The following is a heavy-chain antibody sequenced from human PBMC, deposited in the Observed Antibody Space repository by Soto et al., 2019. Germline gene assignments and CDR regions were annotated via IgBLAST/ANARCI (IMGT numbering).Heavy chain of an antibody. J-gene: IGHJ4*02. CDR3: ARAYGPGRLSGY. Sequence: EVQLVESWGGLVQPGGSLRLSCAASGFTFSIYWMSCVRQAPGKGLEWVANIKQDGSEKYNGDFVEGRFTISRDNAKNSLYLHMNSLRVEDTAVYYCARAYGPGRLSGYWGQGTLVTVSS. V-gene: IGHV3-7*01. CDR2: IKQDGSEK. D-gene: IGHD3-10*01. CDR1: GFTFSIYW.